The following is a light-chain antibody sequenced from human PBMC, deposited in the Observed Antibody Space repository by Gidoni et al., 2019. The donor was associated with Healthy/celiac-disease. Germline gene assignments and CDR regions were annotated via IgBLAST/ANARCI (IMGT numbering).Light chain of an antibody. CDR3: MQALQTIT. CDR1: QSLLHSNGYNY. Sequence: DIVMTQSPLSLPVTPGEPASISCRSSQSLLHSNGYNYLDWYLQKPGQSPQLLIYLGSTRASGVPDRFSGSGSGTDFTLKISRVEAEDVGVYYCMQALQTITFXXXTRLEIK. V-gene: IGKV2-28*01. J-gene: IGKJ5*01. CDR2: LGS.